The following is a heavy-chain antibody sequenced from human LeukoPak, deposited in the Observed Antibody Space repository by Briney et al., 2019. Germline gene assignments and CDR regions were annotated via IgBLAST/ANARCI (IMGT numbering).Heavy chain of an antibody. J-gene: IGHJ4*02. CDR3: ARDRPSIVVVTAALDY. D-gene: IGHD2-21*02. V-gene: IGHV3-7*01. CDR2: IKYDGDEE. Sequence: GGSLRLSCAASGFTFSDYWMSWMRQAPGKGLEWVANIKYDGDEEYYVDSVKGRFTISRDNAKNSLYLQMNSLRDEDTAVYYCARDRPSIVVVTAALDYWGQGTLVTVSS. CDR1: GFTFSDYW.